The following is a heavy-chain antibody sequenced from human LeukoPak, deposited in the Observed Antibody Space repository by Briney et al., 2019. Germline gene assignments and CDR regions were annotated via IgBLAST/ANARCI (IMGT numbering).Heavy chain of an antibody. CDR3: ARDPYSSRGGDY. J-gene: IGHJ4*02. D-gene: IGHD6-13*01. CDR2: IIPIFGTA. Sequence: SVKVSCKASGGTFSSYAIGWVRQAPGQGLEWMGRIIPIFGTANYAQKFQGRVTITTGESTSTTYMELSSLRSEDTAAYYCARDPYSSRGGDYWGQGTLVTVSS. V-gene: IGHV1-69*05. CDR1: GGTFSSYA.